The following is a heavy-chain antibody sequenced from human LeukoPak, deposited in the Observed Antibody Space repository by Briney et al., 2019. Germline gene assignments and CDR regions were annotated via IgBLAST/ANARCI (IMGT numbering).Heavy chain of an antibody. CDR1: RFTFSSYG. D-gene: IGHD5-12*01. V-gene: IGHV3-30*02. CDR2: IRYDGRNK. CDR3: AIPREGLRNLRAFDY. J-gene: IGHJ4*02. Sequence: PGGPLRLSCAASRFTFSSYGMHWVRQAPGKGLEWVAFIRYDGRNKYYADSVKGRFTISRDNSQNTLYLQMNSLRNEDTAVYYCAIPREGLRNLRAFDYWGQGTLVTVSS.